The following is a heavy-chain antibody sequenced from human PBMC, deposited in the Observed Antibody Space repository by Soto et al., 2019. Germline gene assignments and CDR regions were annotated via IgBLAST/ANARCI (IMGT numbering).Heavy chain of an antibody. V-gene: IGHV3-48*01. J-gene: IGHJ6*02. Sequence: GGSLRLSCAASGFTFRNYGMNWVRQAPGKGLEWVSYIGIGSSTKYYADSVKGRFTISRDNAKNTAYLQMNSLKTEDTAVYYCTRHDSNYDFWSGSPPRYGMDVWGQGTTVTVSS. D-gene: IGHD3-3*01. CDR1: GFTFRNYG. CDR3: TRHDSNYDFWSGSPPRYGMDV. CDR2: IGIGSSTK.